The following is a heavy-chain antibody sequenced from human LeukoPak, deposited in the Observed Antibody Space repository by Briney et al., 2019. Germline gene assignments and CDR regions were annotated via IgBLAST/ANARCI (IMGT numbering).Heavy chain of an antibody. J-gene: IGHJ6*01. D-gene: IGHD4-17*01. Sequence: NPSETLSLTCTVSGGSLSTYYWSWIRQPPGKGLEWIGYAYSSVSTKHNPSLKRRVAISLDTSKNQFSLKLSSVTAADTAVYYCARDGVWDGDYVFGMDVWGNGTTGTVSS. CDR2: AYSSVST. CDR3: ARDGVWDGDYVFGMDV. CDR1: GGSLSTYY. V-gene: IGHV4-59*01.